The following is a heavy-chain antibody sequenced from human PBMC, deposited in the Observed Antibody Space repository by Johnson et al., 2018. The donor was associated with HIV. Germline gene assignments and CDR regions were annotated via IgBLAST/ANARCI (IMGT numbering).Heavy chain of an antibody. J-gene: IGHJ3*01. D-gene: IGHD2-21*01. CDR2: IYNDGSRT. CDR1: GFAFRTYW. CDR3: ANVDCGGDTCAGYDPFEL. Sequence: VQLVESGGGVVQPGRSLRLSCAASGFAFRTYWMVWVRQVPGKRPVWVARIYNDGSRTTYADSGRGRFTISRDNAKYTVDLQMNSRRVEDTAVYYCANVDCGGDTCAGYDPFELWGQGTLVTVSS. V-gene: IGHV3-74*02.